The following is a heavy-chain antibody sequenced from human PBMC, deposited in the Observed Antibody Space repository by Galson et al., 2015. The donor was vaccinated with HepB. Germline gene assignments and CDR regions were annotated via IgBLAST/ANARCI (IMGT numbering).Heavy chain of an antibody. D-gene: IGHD6-19*01. CDR2: ITPSGDNT. J-gene: IGHJ4*02. CDR3: AKVFPEKTDGWYRQALYYFDS. V-gene: IGHV3-23*01. CDR1: GFTFSYYA. Sequence: LRLSCAASGFTFSYYAMSWVRQAPGKGLEWISAITPSGDNTYSADSMKGRFTIPRDSSRNTLFLQMNNLRADDTAIYFCAKVFPEKTDGWYRQALYYFDSWGQGTRVTVSS.